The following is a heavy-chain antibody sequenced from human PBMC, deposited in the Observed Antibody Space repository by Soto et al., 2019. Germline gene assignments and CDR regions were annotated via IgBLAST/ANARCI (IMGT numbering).Heavy chain of an antibody. CDR3: AKDRATIFGVVWKYGLDV. J-gene: IGHJ6*02. D-gene: IGHD3-3*01. Sequence: EVQLLESGGGLVQPGGSLRLSCEASGFNFKKYAMTWVRQAPGKGLEWVSDINESGKKTNCADSVKGRFSISRDNPTNTLYLLMNNLRAEDTAVYYCAKDRATIFGVVWKYGLDVWGQGTTVSVSS. V-gene: IGHV3-23*01. CDR1: GFNFKKYA. CDR2: INESGKKT.